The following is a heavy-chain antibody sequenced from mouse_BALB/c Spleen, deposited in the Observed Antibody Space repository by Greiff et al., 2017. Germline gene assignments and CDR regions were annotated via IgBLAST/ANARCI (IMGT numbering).Heavy chain of an antibody. D-gene: IGHD2-3*01. J-gene: IGHJ3*01. Sequence: QVQLKQSGAELVKPGASVKLSCKASGYTFTEYIIHWVKQRSGQGLEWIGWFYPGSGSIKYNEKFKDKATLTADKSSSTVYMELSRWSSEDSAVYFCARHEEATYEGYSFAYWGQGTLVTVSA. CDR1: GYTFTEYI. CDR3: ARHEEATYEGYSFAY. V-gene: IGHV1-62-2*01. CDR2: FYPGSGSI.